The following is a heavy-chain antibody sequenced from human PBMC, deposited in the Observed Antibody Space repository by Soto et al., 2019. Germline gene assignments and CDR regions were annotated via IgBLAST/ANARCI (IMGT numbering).Heavy chain of an antibody. V-gene: IGHV1-69*02. CDR2: IIPILGIA. J-gene: IGHJ6*03. Sequence: QVQLVQSGAEVKKPGSSVKVSCKASGGTFSSYTISWVRQAPGQGLEWMGRIIPILGIANYAQKFQGRVTITADKSTSTAYMELSSLRSEDTAVYYCARGHCSSTSCYHHYYYYMDVWGKGTTVTVFS. D-gene: IGHD2-2*01. CDR1: GGTFSSYT. CDR3: ARGHCSSTSCYHHYYYYMDV.